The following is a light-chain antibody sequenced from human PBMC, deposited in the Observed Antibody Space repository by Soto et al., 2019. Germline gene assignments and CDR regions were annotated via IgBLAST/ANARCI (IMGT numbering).Light chain of an antibody. CDR1: SSDIGQYDY. J-gene: IGLJ1*01. CDR3: CSLTTSHTYV. CDR2: HVT. V-gene: IGLV2-14*03. Sequence: QSVLAQPASVSGSPGQSITISCTGTSSDIGQYDYVSWYQQHPGKAPKLMIYHVTYRPSGVSNRYSGSKSGNSASLTISGLQAYDEADYYCCSLTTSHTYVFGSGTKVTVL.